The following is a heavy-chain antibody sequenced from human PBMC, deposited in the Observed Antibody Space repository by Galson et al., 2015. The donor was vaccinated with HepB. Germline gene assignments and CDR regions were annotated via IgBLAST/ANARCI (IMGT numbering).Heavy chain of an antibody. CDR1: GFTFSDYY. V-gene: IGHV3-11*01. CDR2: ISSSGNTI. CDR3: ARTRAHAFDI. J-gene: IGHJ3*02. D-gene: IGHD4/OR15-4a*01. Sequence: SLRLSCAASGFTFSDYYMSWIRQAPGKGLEWVSYISSSGNTIYYADSVKGRFTISRDNTKNSLYLQINSLRAEDTAVYYCARTRAHAFDIWGQGTMVTVSS.